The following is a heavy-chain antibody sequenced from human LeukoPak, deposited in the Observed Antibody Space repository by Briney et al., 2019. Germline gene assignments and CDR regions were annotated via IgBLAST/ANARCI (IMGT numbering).Heavy chain of an antibody. CDR1: GGSIRSSDDY. J-gene: IGHJ5*02. CDR3: ARGGVVVPAAIEHNWFDP. V-gene: IGHV4-39*07. Sequence: PSETLSLTCIVFGGSIRSSDDYWSWIRQPPGRGLEWIGEIAHSGSTKYNPSLKSRVTISVDASKNQFSLKLTSVTAADTAVYYCARGGVVVPAAIEHNWFDPWGQGTLVTVSS. CDR2: IAHSGST. D-gene: IGHD2-2*01.